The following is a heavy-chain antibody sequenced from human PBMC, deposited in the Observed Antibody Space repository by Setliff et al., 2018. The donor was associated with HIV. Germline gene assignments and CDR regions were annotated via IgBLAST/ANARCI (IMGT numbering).Heavy chain of an antibody. V-gene: IGHV4-31*03. D-gene: IGHD3-10*01. Sequence: SETLSLTCNVSGGSISSGSYYWNWIRQHPGKGLEWIGYIYYTGTTYYHPSLKSRVLISVDTSNNQFSLRLSSVTAADTAVYYCARDLSPYGSGDPYYYYGMDVWGQGTTVTVSS. J-gene: IGHJ6*02. CDR2: IYYTGTT. CDR1: GGSISSGSYY. CDR3: ARDLSPYGSGDPYYYYGMDV.